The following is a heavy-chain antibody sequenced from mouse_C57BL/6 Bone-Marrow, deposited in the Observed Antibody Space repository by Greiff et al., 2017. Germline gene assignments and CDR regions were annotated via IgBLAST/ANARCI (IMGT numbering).Heavy chain of an antibody. CDR1: GYSFTGYY. CDR3: ARWTGWYFDV. J-gene: IGHJ1*03. Sequence: VQLKQSGPELVKPGASVKISCKASGYSFTGYYMNWVKQSPEKSLEWIGEINPSTGGTTYNQKFKAKATLTVDKSSSTAYMQLKSLTSEDSAVYYCARWTGWYFDVCGTGTTVTVSS. CDR2: INPSTGGT. V-gene: IGHV1-42*01.